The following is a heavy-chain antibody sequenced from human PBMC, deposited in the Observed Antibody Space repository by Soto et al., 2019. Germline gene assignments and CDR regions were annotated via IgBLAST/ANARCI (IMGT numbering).Heavy chain of an antibody. CDR1: GGSVSSGSYY. V-gene: IGHV4-61*01. CDR3: AREGNYDFWSGFVIDY. J-gene: IGHJ4*02. Sequence: SETLSLTCPVSGGSVSSGSYYWCWIRQPPGKGLERIGYIYYSGSTNYNPSLKSRVTISVDTSKNQFSLKLSSVTAADTAVYYCAREGNYDFWSGFVIDYWGQGTLVTVSS. CDR2: IYYSGST. D-gene: IGHD3-3*01.